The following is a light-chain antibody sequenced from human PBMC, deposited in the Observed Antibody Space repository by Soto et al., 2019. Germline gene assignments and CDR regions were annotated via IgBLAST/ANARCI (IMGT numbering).Light chain of an antibody. CDR3: MQRTHWPPP. J-gene: IGKJ1*01. CDR2: MVS. Sequence: DVVMTQSTLSLSVTLGQPASISCRSSQSLIYDDGDTYLNWIHQRPGQSPRRLIYMVSKRDSGVPHRFSGSGADTDFTLKISRVEAEELGVYYCMQRTHWPPPLDQGPKVDIK. CDR1: QSLIYDDGDTY. V-gene: IGKV2-30*01.